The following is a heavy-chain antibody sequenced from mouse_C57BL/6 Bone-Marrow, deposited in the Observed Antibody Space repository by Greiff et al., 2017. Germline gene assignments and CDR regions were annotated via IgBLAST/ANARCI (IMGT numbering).Heavy chain of an antibody. CDR1: GYTFTDYE. D-gene: IGHD2-4*01. CDR2: IDPETGGT. J-gene: IGHJ3*01. CDR3: TNSYYDYAAWFAY. V-gene: IGHV1-15*01. Sequence: VHLVESGAELVRPGASVTLSCKASGYTFTDYEMHWVKQTPVHGLEWIGAIDPETGGTASNQKFKGKAILTADKSSSTAYMELRSLTSEDSAVYYCTNSYYDYAAWFAYWGQGTLVTVSA.